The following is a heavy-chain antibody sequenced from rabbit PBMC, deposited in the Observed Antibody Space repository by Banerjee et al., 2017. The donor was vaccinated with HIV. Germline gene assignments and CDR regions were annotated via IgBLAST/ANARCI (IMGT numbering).Heavy chain of an antibody. D-gene: IGHD3-1*01. CDR1: GFSFSSSYY. J-gene: IGHJ4*01. Sequence: QEQLEESGGDLVKPEGSLTLTCTASGFSFSSSYYMCWVRQAPGKGLEWIGCIYTGSGSTYYASWAKGRFTISKTSSTTVTLQMTSLTAADTATYFCARTAGITGSAYFSLWGQGTLVTVS. CDR3: ARTAGITGSAYFSL. V-gene: IGHV1S45*01. CDR2: IYTGSGST.